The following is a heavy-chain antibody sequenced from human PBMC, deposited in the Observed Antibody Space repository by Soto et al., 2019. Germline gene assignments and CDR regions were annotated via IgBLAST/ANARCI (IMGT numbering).Heavy chain of an antibody. CDR3: ARGHWRDSSSWYVSDY. V-gene: IGHV1-8*01. CDR2: MNPNSGNT. D-gene: IGHD6-13*01. J-gene: IGHJ4*02. Sequence: QVQLVQSGAEVKKPGASVKVSCKASGYTFTSYDINWVRQATGQGLEWMGWMNPNSGNTGYAQKFQGRVTMTRNTSISTAYLELSSLRSEDTAVYYCARGHWRDSSSWYVSDYWGQGTLVTVSS. CDR1: GYTFTSYD.